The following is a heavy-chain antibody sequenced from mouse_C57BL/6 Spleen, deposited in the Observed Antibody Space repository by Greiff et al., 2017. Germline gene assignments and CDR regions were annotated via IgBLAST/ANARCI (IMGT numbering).Heavy chain of an antibody. J-gene: IGHJ1*03. CDR3: AGEVITAFDV. Sequence: VQLVESGPGLVQPSQSLSITCTVSGFSLTSYGVHWVRQSPGKGLEWLGVIWSGGSTDYNAAFISRLSISKDNSKSQVFFKMNSLQADDTAIYYCAGEVITAFDVWGTGTTVTVSS. D-gene: IGHD1-1*01. CDR1: GFSLTSYG. V-gene: IGHV2-2*01. CDR2: IWSGGST.